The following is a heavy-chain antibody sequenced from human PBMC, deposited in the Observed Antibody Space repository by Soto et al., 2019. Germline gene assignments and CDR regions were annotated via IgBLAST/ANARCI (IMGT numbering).Heavy chain of an antibody. V-gene: IGHV4-59*12. CDR1: GGSISSYY. CDR2: IYYSGST. J-gene: IGHJ4*02. Sequence: SETLSLTCTVSGGSISSYYWSWIRQPPGKGLEWIGYIYYSGSTNYNPSLKSRVTKSVDTSKNQFSMKLSSVTAADTAVYYCARRRAVYYDILTGYHDYWGQGTLVTVSS. CDR3: ARRRAVYYDILTGYHDY. D-gene: IGHD3-9*01.